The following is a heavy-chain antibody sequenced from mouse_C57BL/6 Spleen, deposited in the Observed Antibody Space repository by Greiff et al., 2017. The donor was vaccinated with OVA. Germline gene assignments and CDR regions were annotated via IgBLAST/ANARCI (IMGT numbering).Heavy chain of an antibody. D-gene: IGHD1-1*01. J-gene: IGHJ4*01. CDR2: ISYDGSN. CDR3: ARDYGSSYAMDY. V-gene: IGHV3-6*01. Sequence: EVKLVESGPGLVKPSQSLSLTCSVTGYSITSGYYWNWIRQFPGNKLEWMGYISYDGSNNYNPSLKNRISITRDTSKNQLFLKLNSVTTEDTATYYCARDYGSSYAMDYWGQGTSVTVSS. CDR1: GYSITSGYY.